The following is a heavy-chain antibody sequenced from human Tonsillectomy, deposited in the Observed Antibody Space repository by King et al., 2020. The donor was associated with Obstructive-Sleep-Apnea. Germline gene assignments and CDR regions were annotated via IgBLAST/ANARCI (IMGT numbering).Heavy chain of an antibody. CDR2: IPYRGST. J-gene: IGHJ2*01. CDR3: ARSSFDILAGYRDFWYFDL. Sequence: QLQESGPRLVRPSQTLSLTCTVSGGSISGSDYFWSWIRQPPGKGREWMGYIPYRGSTYYNPSFQSRVTISVDTPKNQCSLKLSSVPAADTAVYYCARSSFDILAGYRDFWYFDLWGRGTPVTVSP. CDR1: GGSISGSDYF. D-gene: IGHD3-9*01. V-gene: IGHV4-30-4*01.